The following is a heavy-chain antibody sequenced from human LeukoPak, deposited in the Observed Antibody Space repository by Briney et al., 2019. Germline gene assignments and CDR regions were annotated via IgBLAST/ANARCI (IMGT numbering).Heavy chain of an antibody. Sequence: GGSLRLSCAASGFTYSSYWMNWVRQAPGKGLEWVSYISGSSRIIYYADSVKGRFTISRDNAKNSLYLQMNSLRAEDTAVYYCARAGSDYYPFFDYWGQGTLVTVSS. J-gene: IGHJ4*02. CDR1: GFTYSSYW. CDR3: ARAGSDYYPFFDY. D-gene: IGHD3-22*01. V-gene: IGHV3-48*04. CDR2: ISGSSRII.